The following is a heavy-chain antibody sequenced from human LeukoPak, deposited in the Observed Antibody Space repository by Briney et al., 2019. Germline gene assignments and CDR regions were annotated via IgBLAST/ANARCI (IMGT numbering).Heavy chain of an antibody. V-gene: IGHV3-49*04. CDR2: IRTKAYGGTT. CDR1: GFTFSSYA. J-gene: IGHJ4*02. Sequence: GGSLRLSCAASGFTFSSYAMHWVRQAPGKGLEWVGFIRTKAYGGTTQYAASVKSKFTISRDDSKSIAYLQMNSLKTEDTAVYFCTRVLVRTTDYYFDYWGQGTLVTVSS. D-gene: IGHD4-11*01. CDR3: TRVLVRTTDYYFDY.